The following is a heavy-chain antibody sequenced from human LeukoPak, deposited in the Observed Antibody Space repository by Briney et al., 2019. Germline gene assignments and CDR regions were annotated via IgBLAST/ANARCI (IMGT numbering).Heavy chain of an antibody. CDR2: VPLDGRT. Sequence: PSQTLSLTCGVSGVSVSSTNWWTWIRQPPGKGLERIGEVPLDGRTNFNPSLKSRLTMSVDLSENHVSLKLTSVTAADTAVYYCAREGGFYRPLDYSGQGTLVTVSS. CDR1: GVSVSSTNW. CDR3: AREGGFYRPLDY. J-gene: IGHJ4*02. D-gene: IGHD6-25*01. V-gene: IGHV4-4*02.